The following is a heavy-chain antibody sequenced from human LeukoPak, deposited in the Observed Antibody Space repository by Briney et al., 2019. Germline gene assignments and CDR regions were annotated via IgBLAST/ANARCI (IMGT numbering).Heavy chain of an antibody. D-gene: IGHD6-13*01. J-gene: IGHJ6*03. CDR1: GGSFSGYY. CDR2: INHSGST. CDR3: ARVTAAAAANTQYYYYMDV. V-gene: IGHV4-34*01. Sequence: SGTLSLTCAVYGGSFSGYYWSWIRQPPGKGLEWIGEINHSGSTNYNPSLKSRVTISVDTSKNQFSLKLSSVTAADTAVYYCARVTAAAAANTQYYYYMDVWGKGTTVTVSS.